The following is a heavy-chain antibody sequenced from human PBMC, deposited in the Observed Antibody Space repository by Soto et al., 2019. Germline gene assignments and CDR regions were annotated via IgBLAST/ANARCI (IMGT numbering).Heavy chain of an antibody. J-gene: IGHJ5*02. D-gene: IGHD2-8*01. CDR2: IYHSGST. Sequence: SETLSPTSDDTGVSISRGAYAWSWIWQPPGKGLEWIGYIYHSGSTYYNPSLKSRVTISVDRSKNQFSLKLSSVTAAETAVYYCAILDFLMNWFDPWGQGTLVTVSS. CDR3: AILDFLMNWFDP. CDR1: GVSISRGAYA. V-gene: IGHV4-30-2*01.